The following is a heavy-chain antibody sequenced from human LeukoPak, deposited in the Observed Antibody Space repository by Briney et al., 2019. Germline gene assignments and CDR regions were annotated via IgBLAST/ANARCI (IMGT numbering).Heavy chain of an antibody. J-gene: IGHJ6*02. CDR1: GGTFSSYA. D-gene: IGHD5-18*01. CDR2: IIPIFGTA. CDR3: AREGTAMVMFVGPTFYGMDV. V-gene: IGHV1-69*13. Sequence: ASVKVSCKASGGTFSSYAISWVRQAPGQGLEWMGGIIPIFGTANCAQKFQGRVTITADESTSTAYMELSSLRSEDTAVYYCAREGTAMVMFVGPTFYGMDVWGQGTTVAVSS.